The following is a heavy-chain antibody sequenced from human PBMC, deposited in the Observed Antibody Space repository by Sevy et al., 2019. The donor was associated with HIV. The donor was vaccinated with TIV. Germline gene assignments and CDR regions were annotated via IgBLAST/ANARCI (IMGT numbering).Heavy chain of an antibody. CDR1: GYSLTKLA. J-gene: IGHJ4*02. CDR2: FDPEDGDPEDGET. D-gene: IGHD3-22*01. CDR3: ATTRDYYDSSGYPFDD. V-gene: IGHV1-24*01. Sequence: ASVKVSCKVSGYSLTKLAIHWVRQAPGKGPEWLATFDPEDGDPEDGETIYAQKFQDRVIMTEDTSTDTAFMELSSLTSEDTAVYYCATTRDYYDSSGYPFDDWGQGTLVTVSS.